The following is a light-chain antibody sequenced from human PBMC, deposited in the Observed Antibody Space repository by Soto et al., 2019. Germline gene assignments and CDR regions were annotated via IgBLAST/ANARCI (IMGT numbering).Light chain of an antibody. Sequence: IVLTQSPGTLSLTQGERATLSCRASQSVSSSYLAWYQQKPGQAPRLLIYGASSRATGIPDRFSGSGSGTDFTLTISRLEPEDFAVYYCQQYGSSPQTFGQGTMVDIK. V-gene: IGKV3-20*01. J-gene: IGKJ1*01. CDR3: QQYGSSPQT. CDR2: GAS. CDR1: QSVSSSY.